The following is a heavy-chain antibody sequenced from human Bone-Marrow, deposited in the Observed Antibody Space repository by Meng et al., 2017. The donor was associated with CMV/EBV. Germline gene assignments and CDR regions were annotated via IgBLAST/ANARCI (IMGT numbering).Heavy chain of an antibody. D-gene: IGHD2-2*01. CDR1: GGTFSSYA. J-gene: IGHJ6*02. CDR2: IIPILGIA. CDR3: AREGGSQGGVGSSSTSSYYYYGMDV. Sequence: SVKVSCKASGGTFSSYAISWARQAPGQGLEWMGGIIPILGIANYAQKFQGRVTITADKSTSKAYMELSSLRSDDTAVYYGAREGGSQGGVGSSSTSSYYYYGMDVWVQGTTVTVSS. V-gene: IGHV1-69*10.